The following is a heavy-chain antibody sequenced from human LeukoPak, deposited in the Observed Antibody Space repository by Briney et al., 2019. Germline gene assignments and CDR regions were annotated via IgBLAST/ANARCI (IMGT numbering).Heavy chain of an antibody. D-gene: IGHD2-2*01. J-gene: IGHJ4*02. V-gene: IGHV3-21*01. CDR1: GFTFSSYS. CDR3: ARQCSSTSCLVM. CDR2: ISSSTIYT. Sequence: GGSLRLSCAASGFTFSSYSMSWVRQAPGKGLEWVSSISSSTIYTYYADSVKGRFTISRDNAKNSLYLQMNSLRAEDTAIYYCARQCSSTSCLVMWGQGTLVSVSS.